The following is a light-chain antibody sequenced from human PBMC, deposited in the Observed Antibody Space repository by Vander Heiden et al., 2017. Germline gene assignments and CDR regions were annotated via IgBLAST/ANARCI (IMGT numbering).Light chain of an antibody. CDR3: QQYNKWLLT. CDR2: GAS. CDR1: QSVSSN. Sequence: EIVMTQSPASLSVSPGERATRSCRASQSVSSNLAWYQQKPGQVPRLLIYGASTRATGIPARFSGSGSGTEFTLTISSLQSEDFAVYCCQQYNKWLLTFGGGTKVEIK. V-gene: IGKV3-15*01. J-gene: IGKJ4*01.